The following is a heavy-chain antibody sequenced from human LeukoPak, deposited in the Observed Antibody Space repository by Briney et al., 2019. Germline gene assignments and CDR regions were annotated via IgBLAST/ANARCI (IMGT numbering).Heavy chain of an antibody. CDR1: GGSISSGSYY. CDR2: IYTSGST. CDR3: AREVTLVSYYYYYMDV. D-gene: IGHD2-8*02. Sequence: SQTLSLTCTVSGGSISSGSYYWSWIRQPAGKGLEWIGRIYTSGSTNYNPSLKSRVTISVDTSKNQFSLKLSSVTAADTAVYYCAREVTLVSYYYYYMDVWGKGTTVTVSS. V-gene: IGHV4-61*02. J-gene: IGHJ6*03.